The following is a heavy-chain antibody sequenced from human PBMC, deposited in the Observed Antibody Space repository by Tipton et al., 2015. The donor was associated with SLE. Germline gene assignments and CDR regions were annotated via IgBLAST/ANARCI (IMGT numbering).Heavy chain of an antibody. CDR2: MSYTGST. CDR1: GGSLTTHY. CDR3: ARIRPGHGDPFDF. J-gene: IGHJ4*02. Sequence: TLSLTCTVSGGSLTTHYWSWVRRPPGKGLQWIGYMSYTGSTNYNPSLTSRVTILGDTSKNQFSLKLNSVTAADTAVYYCARIRPGHGDPFDFWGQGTLVTVSS. D-gene: IGHD4-17*01. V-gene: IGHV4-59*11.